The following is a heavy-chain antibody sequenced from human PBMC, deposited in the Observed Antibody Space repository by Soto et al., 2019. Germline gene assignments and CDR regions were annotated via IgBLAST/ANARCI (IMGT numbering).Heavy chain of an antibody. V-gene: IGHV4-34*01. CDR2: INHSGST. CDR1: GGSFSVYY. D-gene: IGHD5-18*01. J-gene: IGHJ4*02. CDR3: ARRYSYGYNYFDY. Sequence: ETLSLTCSVYGGSFSVYYWSLILQPPGKGLEWIGEINHSGSTNYNPSLKSRVTISVDTSKNQFSLKLSSVTAADTAVYYCARRYSYGYNYFDYWGQGTLVTVSS.